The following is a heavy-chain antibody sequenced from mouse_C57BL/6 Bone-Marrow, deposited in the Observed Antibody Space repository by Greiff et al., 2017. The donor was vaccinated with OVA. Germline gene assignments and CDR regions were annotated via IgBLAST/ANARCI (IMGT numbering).Heavy chain of an antibody. V-gene: IGHV1-42*01. D-gene: IGHD1-1*02. J-gene: IGHJ2*01. Sequence: EVQLQESGPELVKPGASVKISCKASGYSFTGYYMNWVKQSPEKSLEWIGEINPSTGGTTYNQKFKAKATLTVDKSSSTAYMQHKGLTSEDSAVYYCARGGSFDYWGQGTTLTVSS. CDR2: INPSTGGT. CDR3: ARGGSFDY. CDR1: GYSFTGYY.